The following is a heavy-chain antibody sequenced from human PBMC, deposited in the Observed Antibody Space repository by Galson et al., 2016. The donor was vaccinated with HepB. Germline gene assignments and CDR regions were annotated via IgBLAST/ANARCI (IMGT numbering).Heavy chain of an antibody. CDR2: ISGSGGST. D-gene: IGHD3-22*01. CDR3: AKAADYYDSSGYYYLNWFDP. J-gene: IGHJ5*02. CDR1: GFIFSSSW. V-gene: IGHV3-23*01. Sequence: SLRLSCAASGFIFSSSWMSWVRQAPGKGLEWVPAISGSGGSTYYADSVKGRFTISRDNSKNTLYLQMNSLRAEDTAVYYCAKAADYYDSSGYYYLNWFDPWGQGILVTVSS.